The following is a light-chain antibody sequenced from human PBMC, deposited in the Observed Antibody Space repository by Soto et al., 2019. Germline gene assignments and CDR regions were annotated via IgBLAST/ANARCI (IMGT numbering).Light chain of an antibody. CDR3: QQYKSYPWM. V-gene: IGKV1-5*03. J-gene: IGKJ1*01. Sequence: DIQMTQSPSTLSASVGDRVTITCRASQSISNWLAWYQQKPGKAPKLLIYKASTLESGVPSRFSGSGSGAEFTLTISSLQPDDFATYYCQQYKSYPWMFGQGTKVEI. CDR2: KAS. CDR1: QSISNW.